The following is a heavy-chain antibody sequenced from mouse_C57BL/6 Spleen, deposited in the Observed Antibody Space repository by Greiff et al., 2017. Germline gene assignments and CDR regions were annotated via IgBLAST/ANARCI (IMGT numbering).Heavy chain of an antibody. D-gene: IGHD2-4*01. Sequence: EVMLVESEGGLVQPGSSMKLSCTVSGFTFSDYYMAWVRQVPEKGLEWVANINYDGSSTYYLDSLKSRFIISRDNAKNILYLQMSSLKSEDTATYYCARWGYYDYDDAMDYWGQGTSVTVSS. V-gene: IGHV5-16*01. CDR3: ARWGYYDYDDAMDY. CDR2: INYDGSST. CDR1: GFTFSDYY. J-gene: IGHJ4*01.